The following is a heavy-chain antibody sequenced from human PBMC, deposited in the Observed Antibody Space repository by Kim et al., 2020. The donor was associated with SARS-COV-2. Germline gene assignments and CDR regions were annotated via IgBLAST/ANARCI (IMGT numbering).Heavy chain of an antibody. V-gene: IGHV3-30*04. CDR3: AREGAGGELDSQEDAFD. D-gene: IGHD1-26*01. CDR1: GFTFSSYA. CDR2: ISYDGSNK. J-gene: IGHJ3*02. Sequence: GGSLRLSCAASGFTFSSYAMHWVRQAPGKGLEWVAVISYDGSNKYYADSVKGRFTISRDNSKNTLNLQMNSLRAEATAVYYCAREGAGGELDSQEDAFD.